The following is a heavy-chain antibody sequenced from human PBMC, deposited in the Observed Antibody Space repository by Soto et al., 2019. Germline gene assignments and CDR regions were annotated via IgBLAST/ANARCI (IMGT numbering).Heavy chain of an antibody. CDR2: IYPGDSDT. V-gene: IGHV5-51*01. CDR1: GYSFTSYW. J-gene: IGHJ3*02. Sequence: GESLKISCKGSGYSFTSYWIGWVRQMPGKGLEWMGIIYPGDSDTRYSPTFQGQVTISADKSISTAYLQWSSLKASDTAMYYCARDCSSTSCPRQDAFDIWGQGTMVTVSS. D-gene: IGHD2-2*01. CDR3: ARDCSSTSCPRQDAFDI.